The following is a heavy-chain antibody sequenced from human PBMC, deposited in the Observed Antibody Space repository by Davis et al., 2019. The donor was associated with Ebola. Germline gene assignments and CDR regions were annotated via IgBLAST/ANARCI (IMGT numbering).Heavy chain of an antibody. D-gene: IGHD6-13*01. V-gene: IGHV3-74*01. CDR2: INSDGSST. CDR3: ARDQQQLVPQYYYYYGMDV. CDR1: GFTFSSSW. Sequence: HTGGSLRLSCAASGFTFSSSWMHWVRQAPGKGLVWVSRINSDGSSTSYADSVKGRFTISRDNAKNTLYLQMNSLRAEDTAVYYCARDQQQLVPQYYYYYGMDVWGQGTTVTVSS. J-gene: IGHJ6*02.